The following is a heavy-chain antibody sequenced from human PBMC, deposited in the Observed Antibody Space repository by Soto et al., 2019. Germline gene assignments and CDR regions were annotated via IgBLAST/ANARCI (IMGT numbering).Heavy chain of an antibody. CDR3: ATPLWRDDYNWGYFDL. V-gene: IGHV3-30-3*01. CDR1: GFTFSSYA. Sequence: QVQLVESGGGVVQPGRSLRLSCAASGFTFSSYAMHWVRQAPGKGLGWVAVISYDGSNKYYADSVKGRFTISRDNSKNTLYLPMNSLRAEDTAVYYCATPLWRDDYNWGYFDLWGRGTLVTVSS. J-gene: IGHJ2*01. D-gene: IGHD4-4*01. CDR2: ISYDGSNK.